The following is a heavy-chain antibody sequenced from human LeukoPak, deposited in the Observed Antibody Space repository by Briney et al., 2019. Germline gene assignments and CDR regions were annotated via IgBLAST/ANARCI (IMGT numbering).Heavy chain of an antibody. Sequence: GGSLRLSCAASGFTFSTYAMHWVRQAPGKGLEWVAFISYDGNNKYSADSVKGRFTISRDNSKNTLYLQMSTLRAEDTAVYYCARGGPIVVVNRYYMDVWGKGTTVTVS. CDR2: ISYDGNNK. CDR3: ARGGPIVVVNRYYMDV. CDR1: GFTFSTYA. D-gene: IGHD2-21*01. V-gene: IGHV3-30-3*01. J-gene: IGHJ6*03.